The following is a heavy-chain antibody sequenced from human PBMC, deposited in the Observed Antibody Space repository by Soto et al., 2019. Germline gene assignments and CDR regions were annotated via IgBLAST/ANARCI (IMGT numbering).Heavy chain of an antibody. V-gene: IGHV1-46*01. CDR1: GYIFTNYY. Sequence: QVQLVQSGAEVKNPGASVKLSCKASGYIFTNYYIPWVRQAPGQGLEWMAIINPNGGSTNYAQECPGRVTLARDTFTNTVYMELSSLRSADTSIYYCARDLTSCDYWGQGTLVTVSS. D-gene: IGHD7-27*01. J-gene: IGHJ4*02. CDR2: INPNGGST. CDR3: ARDLTSCDY.